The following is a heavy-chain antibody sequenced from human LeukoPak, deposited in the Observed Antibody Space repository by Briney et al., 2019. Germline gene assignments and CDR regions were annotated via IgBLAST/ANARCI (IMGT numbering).Heavy chain of an antibody. CDR2: IKQDGSEK. J-gene: IGHJ4*02. CDR3: AREESSGSFFDY. V-gene: IGHV3-7*01. D-gene: IGHD6-19*01. Sequence: PGGSLRLSCAASGFTFSSYAMSWVRQAPGKGLEWVANIKQDGSEKYYVDSVKGRFTISRDNAKNSLYLQMNSLRAEDTAVYYCAREESSGSFFDYWGQGTLVTVSS. CDR1: GFTFSSYA.